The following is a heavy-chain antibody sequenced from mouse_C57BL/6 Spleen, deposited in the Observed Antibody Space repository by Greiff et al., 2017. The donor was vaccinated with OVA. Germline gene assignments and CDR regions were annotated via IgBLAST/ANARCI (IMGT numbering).Heavy chain of an antibody. CDR1: GYSFTSYW. J-gene: IGHJ2*01. Sequence: QVLLLQPGPSLVQPGASVKLSCKASGYSFTSYWMHLVYQTPGRSLEWIGRIDPNSGGTKYNEKFKSKATLTVDKPSSTAYMQLSSLTSEDSAVYYCGIAYYSNTHHWGQGTTLTNSS. V-gene: IGHV1-72*01. CDR2: IDPNSGGT. CDR3: GIAYYSNTHH. D-gene: IGHD2-5*01.